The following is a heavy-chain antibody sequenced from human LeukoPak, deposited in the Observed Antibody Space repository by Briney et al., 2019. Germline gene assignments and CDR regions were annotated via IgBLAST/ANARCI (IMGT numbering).Heavy chain of an antibody. CDR2: IIPIFGTA. CDR1: GGTFGSYA. V-gene: IGHV1-69*01. J-gene: IGHJ5*02. CDR3: ARGSIGDSSGWYETWFDP. Sequence: SVKVSCKASGGTFGSYAISWVRKAPGQGLEWMGGIIPIFGTANYAQKFQGRVTITADESTSTAYMELSSLRSEDTAVYYCARGSIGDSSGWYETWFDPWGQGTLVTVSS. D-gene: IGHD6-19*01.